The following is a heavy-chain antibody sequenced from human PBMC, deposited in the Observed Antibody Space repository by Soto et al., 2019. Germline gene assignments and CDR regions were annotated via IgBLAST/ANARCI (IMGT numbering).Heavy chain of an antibody. CDR2: IYYSGST. Sequence: PSETLSLTCTVSGGSISTYYWSWIRQPPGKGLEWIGYIYYSGSTNYNPSLKSRVTISVDTSKNQFSLKLSSVTAADTAVYYCARIWWFGELRWYFDNWGQGALVTVSS. J-gene: IGHJ4*02. CDR3: ARIWWFGELRWYFDN. CDR1: GGSISTYY. V-gene: IGHV4-59*01. D-gene: IGHD3-10*01.